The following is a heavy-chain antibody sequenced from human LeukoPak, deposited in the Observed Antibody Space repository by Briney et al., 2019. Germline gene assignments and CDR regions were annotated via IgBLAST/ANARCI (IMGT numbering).Heavy chain of an antibody. V-gene: IGHV4-34*01. CDR3: ARDGIVVVPAAMPIHCYCGMYV. CDR1: GGSFSGYY. D-gene: IGHD2-2*01. Sequence: PSETLSLTCAVYGGSFSGYYWSWIRQPPGKGLEWIGEINYSGSTNYNPSLKSRVTISVDTSKNQFSLKLSSVTAADTAVYYCARDGIVVVPAAMPIHCYCGMYVWGQGTTVTVSS. J-gene: IGHJ6*02. CDR2: INYSGST.